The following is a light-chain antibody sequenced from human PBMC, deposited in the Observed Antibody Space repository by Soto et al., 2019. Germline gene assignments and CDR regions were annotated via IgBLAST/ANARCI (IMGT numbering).Light chain of an antibody. Sequence: QSVLTQPPSVSRAPGQRVTISCTGSRSNIGAGYDVHWYQQLPGTAPKLLIDGNTNRPSGIPDRFSGTKYGTSASLAITGLQAEDAADDYCQCYDITRSGGVFGGGTKVPVL. CDR2: GNT. CDR1: RSNIGAGYD. J-gene: IGLJ2*01. CDR3: QCYDITRSGGV. V-gene: IGLV1-40*01.